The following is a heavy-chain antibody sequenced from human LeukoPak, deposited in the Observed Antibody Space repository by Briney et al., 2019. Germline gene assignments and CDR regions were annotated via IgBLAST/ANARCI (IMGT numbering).Heavy chain of an antibody. D-gene: IGHD6-19*01. CDR2: IYYSGST. CDR1: GGSISSGGYY. V-gene: IGHV4-31*03. Sequence: PSQTLSLTCTVSGGSISSGGYYWSWIRQHPGKGLEWIGYIYYSGSTYYNPSLKSRVTISVDTSKNQFSLKLSSVTAADTAVYYGARQPTSSGWLDYWGQGTLVTVSS. J-gene: IGHJ4*02. CDR3: ARQPTSSGWLDY.